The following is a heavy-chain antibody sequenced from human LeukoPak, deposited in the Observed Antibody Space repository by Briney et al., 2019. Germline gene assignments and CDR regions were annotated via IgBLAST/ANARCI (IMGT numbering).Heavy chain of an antibody. D-gene: IGHD4-17*01. V-gene: IGHV6-1*01. CDR2: TYYRSKWYN. J-gene: IGHJ6*03. CDR1: GDSVSSNSAA. CDR3: AKQGGSSMTTVTRYYYYMDV. Sequence: SQTLSLTCAISGDSVSSNSAAWNWSRQSPSRGLEWLGRTYYRSKWYNDYAVSVKSRITINPDTSKNQFSLHLNSVTPDHNAVYYCAKQGGSSMTTVTRYYYYMDVWGKGTTVTISS.